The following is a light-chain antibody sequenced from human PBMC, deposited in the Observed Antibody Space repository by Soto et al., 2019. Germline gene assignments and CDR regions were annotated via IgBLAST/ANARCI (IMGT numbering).Light chain of an antibody. V-gene: IGKV2-28*01. CDR1: QSLLHSNGHNY. J-gene: IGKJ1*01. CDR3: QQSYSTWT. Sequence: DIVMTQSPLSLPVTPGEPASISCRSSQSLLHSNGHNYLDWYLQKPGQSPQLLIYLGSNRASGVPDRFSGSGSGTDFTLTISSLQPEDFATYYCQQSYSTWTFGQGTKVDIK. CDR2: LGS.